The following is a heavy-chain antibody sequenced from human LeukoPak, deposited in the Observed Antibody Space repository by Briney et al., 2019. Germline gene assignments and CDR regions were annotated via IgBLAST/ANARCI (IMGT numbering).Heavy chain of an antibody. J-gene: IGHJ5*02. CDR2: IYYSGST. CDR3: AGGEEQQLVTSWFDP. V-gene: IGHV4-59*01. D-gene: IGHD6-13*01. CDR1: GGSISSYY. Sequence: SETLSLTCTVSGGSISSYYWSWIRQPPGKGLEWIGYIYYSGSTNYNPSLKSRVTISVDTSKNQFSLKLSSVTAADTAVYYCAGGEEQQLVTSWFDPWGQGTLVTVSS.